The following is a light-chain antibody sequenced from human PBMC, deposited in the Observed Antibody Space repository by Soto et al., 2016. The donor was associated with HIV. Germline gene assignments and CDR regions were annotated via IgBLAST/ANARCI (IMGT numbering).Light chain of an antibody. V-gene: IGKV1-39*01. CDR2: AAP. Sequence: DIQLTQSPSSLSASVGDRVTITCRSSQSISKYLNWYQQKPGKAPKLLIYAAPSLQSGVPSRFSGSESGTDFTLTISSLQPEDFATYYCQQTYNTRMYTFGQGTKLEIK. CDR1: QSISKY. J-gene: IGKJ2*01. CDR3: QQTYNTRMYT.